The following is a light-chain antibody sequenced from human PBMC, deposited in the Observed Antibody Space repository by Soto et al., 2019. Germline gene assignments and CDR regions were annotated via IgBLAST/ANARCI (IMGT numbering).Light chain of an antibody. CDR3: QKCNRAPLT. CDR2: ATS. V-gene: IGKV1-27*01. J-gene: IGKJ4*01. Sequence: DVQMTQSPSSLSAFVGDRVTITCRASQGIAPYLAWFQQKPGKVPKLLIYATSTLQSGVPSRFSGSGSGTDFILTINSLQPEDVATYCYQKCNRAPLTFGGGTKVEIK. CDR1: QGIAPY.